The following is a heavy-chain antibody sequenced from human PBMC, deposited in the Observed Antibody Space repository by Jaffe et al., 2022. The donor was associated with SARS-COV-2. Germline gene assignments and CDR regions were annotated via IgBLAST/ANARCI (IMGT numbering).Heavy chain of an antibody. J-gene: IGHJ6*02. Sequence: QVQLQESGPGLVKPSETLSLTCTVSGGSISSYYWSWIRQPPGKGLEWIGYIYYSGSTNYNPSLKSRVTISVDTSKNQFSLKLSSVTAADTAVYYCARHGAGSWPTNYYYYGMDVWGQGTTVTVSS. V-gene: IGHV4-59*08. CDR2: IYYSGST. CDR1: GGSISSYY. CDR3: ARHGAGSWPTNYYYYGMDV. D-gene: IGHD6-13*01.